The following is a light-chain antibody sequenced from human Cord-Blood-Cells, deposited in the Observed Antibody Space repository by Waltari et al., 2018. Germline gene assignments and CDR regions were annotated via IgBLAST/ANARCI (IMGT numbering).Light chain of an antibody. Sequence: EIVLTQSPGTLSLYPGKRATLSCRASQSVSSSYLAWYQQTPGQAPRLLIYGASSRATGIPDRFSGSGSGTDFTLTISRLEPEDFAVYYCQQYGSSPTFGQGTKVEIK. CDR3: QQYGSSPT. CDR1: QSVSSSY. V-gene: IGKV3-20*01. CDR2: GAS. J-gene: IGKJ1*01.